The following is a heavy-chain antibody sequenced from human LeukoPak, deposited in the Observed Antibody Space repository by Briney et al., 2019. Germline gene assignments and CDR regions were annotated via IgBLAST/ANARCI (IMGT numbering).Heavy chain of an antibody. CDR2: INPNRGGT. D-gene: IGHD6-13*01. CDR3: ARGMAPRRFDS. CDR1: GYTFTGYY. V-gene: IGHV1-2*02. Sequence: ASVKVSCKASGYTFTGYYMHWVRQAPGQGLEWMGWINPNRGGTNYAQKFQGRVTMTRDTSISTAYMELSRLRSDDTAVYYCARGMAPRRFDSWGKGTRVTVSS. J-gene: IGHJ4*02.